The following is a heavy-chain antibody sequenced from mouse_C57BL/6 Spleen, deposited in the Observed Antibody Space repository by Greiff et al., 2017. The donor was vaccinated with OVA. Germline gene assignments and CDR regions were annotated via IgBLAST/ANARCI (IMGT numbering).Heavy chain of an antibody. CDR1: GYTFTSYW. D-gene: IGHD1-1*01. Sequence: QVQLQQSGAELVKPGASVKLSCKASGYTFTSYWMHWVKQRPGRGLEWIGRIDPNSGGTKYNEKFKSKATLAVDKPSSTAYMQLSSLTSEDSAVYYCAITTVVAYCAMDYWGQGTSVTVSS. CDR3: AITTVVAYCAMDY. J-gene: IGHJ4*01. V-gene: IGHV1-72*01. CDR2: IDPNSGGT.